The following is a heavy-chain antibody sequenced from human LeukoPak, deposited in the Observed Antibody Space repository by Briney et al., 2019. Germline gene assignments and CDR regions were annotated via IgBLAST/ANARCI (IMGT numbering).Heavy chain of an antibody. Sequence: GGSLRLSCAASGFPFSSYSMTWVRQAPGKGLEWVANIKPDGTTKFYVDSVKGRFTISRDNALNSLYLQMNSLRVEDTAVYYCARGVVVAPRSAFDIWGQGTMVTVSS. D-gene: IGHD2-2*01. CDR2: IKPDGTTK. CDR3: ARGVVVAPRSAFDI. V-gene: IGHV3-7*01. J-gene: IGHJ3*02. CDR1: GFPFSSYS.